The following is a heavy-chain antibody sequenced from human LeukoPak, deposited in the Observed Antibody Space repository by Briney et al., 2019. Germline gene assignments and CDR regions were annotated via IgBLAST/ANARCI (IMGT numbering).Heavy chain of an antibody. CDR3: AKKSSSWYVDYYYYMDV. Sequence: GGSLRLSRAASGFTFSSYGMHWVRQAPGKGLEWVAFIRYDGSNKYYADSVKGRFTISRDNSKNTLYLQMNSLRAEDTAVYYCAKKSSSWYVDYYYYMDVWGKGTTVTVSS. CDR2: IRYDGSNK. V-gene: IGHV3-30*02. J-gene: IGHJ6*03. D-gene: IGHD6-13*01. CDR1: GFTFSSYG.